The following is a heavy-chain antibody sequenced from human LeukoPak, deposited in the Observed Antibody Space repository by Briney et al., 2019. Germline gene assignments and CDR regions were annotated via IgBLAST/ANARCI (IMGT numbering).Heavy chain of an antibody. CDR1: GFTVSSTY. Sequence: GGSLRLSCAASGFTVSSTYMSWVRQAPGKGLEWLAVISHDGSDKYYADSVKGRFTISRDNSKNTLYLQMSSLRAEDTAVYYCARVRGYCSSTSCYSEYWGQGTLVTVSS. D-gene: IGHD2-2*01. V-gene: IGHV3-30-3*01. CDR3: ARVRGYCSSTSCYSEY. J-gene: IGHJ4*02. CDR2: ISHDGSDK.